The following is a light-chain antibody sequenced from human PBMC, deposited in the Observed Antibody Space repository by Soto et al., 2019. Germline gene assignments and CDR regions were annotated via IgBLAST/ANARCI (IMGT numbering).Light chain of an antibody. CDR2: DVS. CDR1: SRDVGGYNY. V-gene: IGLV2-14*03. Sequence: QSVLTEPAPVSGSPGQSITISCTGTSRDVGGYNYVSWYQQHPGKAPKLIIYDVSNRPSGVSNRFSGSKSGNTASLTISGLQAEDEADYYCNSYTSSSTYVFGTGTKLTVL. J-gene: IGLJ1*01. CDR3: NSYTSSSTYV.